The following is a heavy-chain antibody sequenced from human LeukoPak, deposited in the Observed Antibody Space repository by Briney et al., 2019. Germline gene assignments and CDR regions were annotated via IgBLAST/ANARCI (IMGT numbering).Heavy chain of an antibody. CDR2: ISKDGSTS. J-gene: IGHJ5*02. CDR1: GFTFSNHW. D-gene: IGHD3-22*01. V-gene: IGHV3-74*01. Sequence: PGGSLRLSCEASGFTFSNHWVHWVRQAPGKGLVWVSVISKDGSTSIYADSVRGRLTISRDNAKNTLYLQMNSLRVEDTSVYYCARDYYMGIVDQWGQGTRVTVPS. CDR3: ARDYYMGIVDQ.